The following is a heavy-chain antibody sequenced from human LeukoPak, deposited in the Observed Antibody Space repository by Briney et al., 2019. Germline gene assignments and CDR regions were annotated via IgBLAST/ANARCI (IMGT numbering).Heavy chain of an antibody. CDR3: ARVSWDPNSYYFDY. J-gene: IGHJ4*02. D-gene: IGHD1-1*01. V-gene: IGHV4-59*01. CDR2: IYYSGST. CDR1: GGSISSYY. Sequence: PSETLSLTCTVSGGSISSYYWSWIRQPPGKGLEWIGYIYYSGSTNYNPSLKSRVTISVDTSKNQFSLKLSSVTAADTAVYYCARVSWDPNSYYFDYWGQRTLVTVSS.